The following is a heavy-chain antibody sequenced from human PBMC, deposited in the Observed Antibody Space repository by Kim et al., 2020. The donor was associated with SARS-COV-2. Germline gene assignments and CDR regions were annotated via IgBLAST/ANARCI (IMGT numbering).Heavy chain of an antibody. D-gene: IGHD2-15*01. CDR1: GYTFISYA. V-gene: IGHV7-4-1*02. J-gene: IGHJ2*01. Sequence: ASVKVSCKASGYTFISYAMNWVRQAPGQGLEWMVWINTNTGNPKFAQGFTGRFVLSLDTYVSTSYLQISSLKAEDTAVYYCAREGGSGSHWYFDLWGRGT. CDR2: INTNTGNP. CDR3: AREGGSGSHWYFDL.